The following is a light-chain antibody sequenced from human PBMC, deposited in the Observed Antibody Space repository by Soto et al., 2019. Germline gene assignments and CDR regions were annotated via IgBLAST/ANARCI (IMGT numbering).Light chain of an antibody. CDR2: EVS. V-gene: IGLV2-8*01. Sequence: QSALTQPPSASGSPGQSVTISCTGTSSDVGGYNYVSWYQQHPGKAPKLMIYEVSKRPSGVPDRFSGSKSGNTASLTVSGLQAEDEADYYCATWDDSRKGVFGTGTKLTVL. J-gene: IGLJ1*01. CDR1: SSDVGGYNY. CDR3: ATWDDSRKGV.